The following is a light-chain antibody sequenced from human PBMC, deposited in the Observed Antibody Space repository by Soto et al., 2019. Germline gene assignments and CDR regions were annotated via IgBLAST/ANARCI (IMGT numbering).Light chain of an antibody. CDR2: DAS. J-gene: IGKJ2*01. Sequence: EIVLTQSPATLSLSPGERATLSCSASQSVSSSLAWYQQKPGQAPRLLIYDASNRATDIPARFSGSGSGSDFTLTINSLEPVDFAVYYCQQRSNWPRTFGQGTKLEIK. V-gene: IGKV3-11*01. CDR3: QQRSNWPRT. CDR1: QSVSSS.